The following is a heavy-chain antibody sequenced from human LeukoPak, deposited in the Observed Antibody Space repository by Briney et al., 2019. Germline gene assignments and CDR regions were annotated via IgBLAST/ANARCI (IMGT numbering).Heavy chain of an antibody. D-gene: IGHD3-16*01. CDR1: GFTFSIYN. V-gene: IGHV3-21*01. CDR2: ISSSSSYI. J-gene: IGHJ4*02. Sequence: GGSLRLSCAASGFTFSIYNMNWVRQAPGKGLEWVSSISSSSSYIYYADSVKGRVTISRDNAKNSLYLQMNSLRAEDTAVYYCARGGLRHLNIDYWGQGTLVTVSS. CDR3: ARGGLRHLNIDY.